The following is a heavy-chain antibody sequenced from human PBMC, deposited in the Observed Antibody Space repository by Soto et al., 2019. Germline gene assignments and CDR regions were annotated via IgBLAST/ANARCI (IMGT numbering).Heavy chain of an antibody. CDR3: ARDGLCSGGSCPALVFDY. CDR1: GFTFSSYA. J-gene: IGHJ4*02. CDR2: ISGSGGST. V-gene: IGHV3-23*01. Sequence: GGSLRLSCAASGFTFSSYAMSWVRQAPGKGLEWVSAISGSGGSTYYADSVKGRFTISRDNSKNTLYLQMNSLRSEDTAVYYCARDGLCSGGSCPALVFDYWGQGTLVTVSS. D-gene: IGHD2-15*01.